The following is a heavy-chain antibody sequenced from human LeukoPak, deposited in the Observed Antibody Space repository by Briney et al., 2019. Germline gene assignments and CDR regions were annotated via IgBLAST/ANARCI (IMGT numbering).Heavy chain of an antibody. CDR2: INHSGST. D-gene: IGHD6-13*01. V-gene: IGHV4-34*01. CDR3: ARATGIAAAGTFDYFDY. Sequence: SETLSLTCAVYGGSFSGYYWSWIRQPPGKGLEWIGEINHSGSTNYNPSLKSRVTISVDTSKNQFSLKLSSVTAADTAVYHCARATGIAAAGTFDYFDYWGQGTLVTVSS. J-gene: IGHJ4*02. CDR1: GGSFSGYY.